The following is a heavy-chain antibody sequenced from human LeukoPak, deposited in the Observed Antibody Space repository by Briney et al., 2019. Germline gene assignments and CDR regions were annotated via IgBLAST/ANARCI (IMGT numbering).Heavy chain of an antibody. CDR3: ARGDYDFWSGYYTGDYWFDP. Sequence: ASVKVSCKASGYTFTSYGISWVRQAPGQGLEWMGWISVYNGNTNYAQKLQGRVTMTTDTSTSTAYMELRSLRSDDTAVCYCARGDYDFWSGYYTGDYWFDPWGQGTLVTVSS. D-gene: IGHD3-3*01. J-gene: IGHJ5*02. V-gene: IGHV1-18*01. CDR2: ISVYNGNT. CDR1: GYTFTSYG.